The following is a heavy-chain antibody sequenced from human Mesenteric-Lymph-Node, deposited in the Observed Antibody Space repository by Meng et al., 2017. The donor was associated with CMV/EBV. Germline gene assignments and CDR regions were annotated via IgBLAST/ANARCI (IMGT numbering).Heavy chain of an antibody. J-gene: IGHJ4*02. CDR1: GGSFSGYY. CDR2: INHSGST. V-gene: IGHV4-34*01. Sequence: EWGIVLVKLSGTLSLPLVVYGGSFSGYYWSWIRQPPGKGLEWIGEINHSGSTNYTPSLKSRVPISVDTSKNQFSLKLSSVTAADTAVYYCARHQRWLKSEGGFNYWGQGTLVTVSS. D-gene: IGHD4-23*01. CDR3: ARHQRWLKSEGGFNY.